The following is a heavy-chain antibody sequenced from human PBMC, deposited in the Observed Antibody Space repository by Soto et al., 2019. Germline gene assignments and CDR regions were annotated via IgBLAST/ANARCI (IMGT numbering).Heavy chain of an antibody. CDR1: AGSLTSRKHH. V-gene: IGHV4-30-4*08. D-gene: IGHD2-21*02. CDR3: AREGALLFGGNSDYYSTMDV. J-gene: IGHJ6*02. CDR2: IYLSGFT. Sequence: TLSHSCTGSAGSLTSRKHHGGCIRLHPRQGLEWIGYIYLSGFTYSNPSLKSRVSMSIDTSKNEFSLKLSSVTAADTAVYYCAREGALLFGGNSDYYSTMDVWGQGTTVT.